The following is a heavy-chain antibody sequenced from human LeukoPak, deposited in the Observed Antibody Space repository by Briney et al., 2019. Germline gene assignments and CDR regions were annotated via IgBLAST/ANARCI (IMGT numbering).Heavy chain of an antibody. CDR1: GGSISSGGYY. V-gene: IGHV4-31*03. Sequence: SETLSLTCTVSGGSISSGGYYWSRIRQHPGKGLVWIGYIYYSGTTYYNPSLKSRVTMSVDTSKNQFSMKLISMTAADTAVYYCARDVTGGSYFDYWGQGTLVTVSS. CDR3: ARDVTGGSYFDY. J-gene: IGHJ4*02. CDR2: IYYSGTT. D-gene: IGHD1-26*01.